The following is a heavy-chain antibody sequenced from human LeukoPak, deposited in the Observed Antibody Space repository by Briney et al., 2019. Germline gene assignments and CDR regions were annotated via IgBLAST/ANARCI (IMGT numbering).Heavy chain of an antibody. CDR3: AKGGEQLVKYGMDV. J-gene: IGHJ6*02. CDR2: ISSSSSTI. V-gene: IGHV3-48*04. CDR1: GFTFSSYS. Sequence: PGGSLRLSCAASGFTFSSYSMNWVRQAPGKGLEWVSYISSSSSTIYYADSVKGRFTISRDNAKNSLYLQMNSLRAEDTAVYYCAKGGEQLVKYGMDVWGQGTTVTVSS. D-gene: IGHD6-13*01.